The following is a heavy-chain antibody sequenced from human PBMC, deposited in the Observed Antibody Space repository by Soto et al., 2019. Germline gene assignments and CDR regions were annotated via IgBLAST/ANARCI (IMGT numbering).Heavy chain of an antibody. Sequence: SETLSLTCAVSGASISSNNWWSWVRQPPGKGLEWIGEVYHNGITNFKPSLKSRVTLSVDKSKNQFSLRLNSVTAADTAVYYCARGVLHWGQGTLVTVSS. CDR2: VYHNGIT. CDR1: GASISSNNW. J-gene: IGHJ4*01. V-gene: IGHV4-4*02. CDR3: ARGVLH.